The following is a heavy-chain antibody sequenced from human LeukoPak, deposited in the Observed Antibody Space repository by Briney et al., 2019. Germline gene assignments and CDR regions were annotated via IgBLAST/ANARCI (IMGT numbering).Heavy chain of an antibody. Sequence: GGSLRLSRAASGFTFSSYAMSWVRQAPGKGLEWVSGISGSGGSTYYADSVKGRFTISRDNSKNTLYLQMNSLRAEDTAVYYCANGVIQHYFDYWGQGTLVTVSS. V-gene: IGHV3-23*01. J-gene: IGHJ4*02. CDR3: ANGVIQHYFDY. CDR1: GFTFSSYA. D-gene: IGHD3-16*02. CDR2: ISGSGGST.